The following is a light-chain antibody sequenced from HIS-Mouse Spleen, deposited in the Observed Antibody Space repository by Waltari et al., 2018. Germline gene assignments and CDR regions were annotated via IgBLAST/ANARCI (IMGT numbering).Light chain of an antibody. V-gene: IGLV2-11*01. J-gene: IGLJ1*01. CDR1: SSDVGGYKY. CDR2: DVS. CDR3: CSYAGSYTGV. Sequence: QSALTQPRSVSGSPGQSVTISCTGTSSDVGGYKYVSWYHQHQGKAPKLMIYDVSKRPSGVPDRFSGSKSGNTASLTISGLQAEDEADYYCCSYAGSYTGVFGTGTKVTVL.